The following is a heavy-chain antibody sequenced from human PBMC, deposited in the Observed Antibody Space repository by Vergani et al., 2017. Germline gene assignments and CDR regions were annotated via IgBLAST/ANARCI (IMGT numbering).Heavy chain of an antibody. Sequence: QVQLVESGGGVVQPGGSLRLSCAASGFTFSSYGMHWVRQAPGKGLEWVAFISNDGRHTYYADSVRGRFSISRDNSKNTLVLHMNSLRPEDTAVYYCAKVGRSEVAGTFGAFDIGGQGTMVTVSS. CDR2: ISNDGRHT. CDR1: GFTFSSYG. V-gene: IGHV3-30*19. CDR3: AKVGRSEVAGTFGAFDI. D-gene: IGHD6-19*01. J-gene: IGHJ3*02.